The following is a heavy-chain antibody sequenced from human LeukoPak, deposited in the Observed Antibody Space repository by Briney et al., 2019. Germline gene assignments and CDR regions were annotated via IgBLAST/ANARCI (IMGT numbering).Heavy chain of an antibody. CDR3: ATESSLSN. D-gene: IGHD3-16*02. J-gene: IGHJ4*01. V-gene: IGHV3-30*03. CDR2: ISYDGGYQ. Sequence: GGSLRLSCAASGFNFGSYAMDWVRQAPGKGLEWVGDISYDGGYQSYAVSVRGRFTISRDNSKNTLFLQMNSLRPEDAAVYYCATESSLSNWGHGTLVTVSS. CDR1: GFNFGSYA.